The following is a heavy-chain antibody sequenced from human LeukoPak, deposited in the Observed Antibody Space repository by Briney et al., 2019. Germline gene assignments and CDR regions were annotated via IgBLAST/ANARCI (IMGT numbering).Heavy chain of an antibody. CDR3: ARGRPLRSYSSLSD. Sequence: GGSLRLSCAASGFTFSSYWMHWVRQAPGKGLVWVSRINTDGSSTSYADSVKGRITISRDNTKNTLYLQMNSLRVEDTAVYYCARGRPLRSYSSLSDWGQGTLVTVSS. CDR1: GFTFSSYW. J-gene: IGHJ4*02. D-gene: IGHD6-6*01. CDR2: INTDGSST. V-gene: IGHV3-74*01.